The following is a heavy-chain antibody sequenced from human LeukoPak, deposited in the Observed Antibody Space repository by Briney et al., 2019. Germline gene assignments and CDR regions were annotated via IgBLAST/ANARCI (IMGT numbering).Heavy chain of an antibody. J-gene: IGHJ4*02. V-gene: IGHV1-46*01. Sequence: ASVKVSCKAFGYSLTNYYVHLVRQAPGQGLEWMGEINPSGGSTTYAQKFQGRITFTRDTYTNTVYMDLSSMRREDTATYYCARGAPTTRIGAGRFDYWGQGSLLTVAS. D-gene: IGHD5-12*01. CDR2: INPSGGST. CDR1: GYSLTNYY. CDR3: ARGAPTTRIGAGRFDY.